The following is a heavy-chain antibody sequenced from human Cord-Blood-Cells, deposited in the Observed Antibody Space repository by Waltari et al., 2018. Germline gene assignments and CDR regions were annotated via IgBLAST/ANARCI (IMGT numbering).Heavy chain of an antibody. Sequence: QLQLQESGPGLVKPSETLSLTCTVSGGSISSSSYYWGWIRQPPGKGLEWIGSIYYSGSTYYNPSLKSRVTISVDTSKNQFSLKLSSVTAEDTAVYYCARYGSGSSYYYYYGMDVWGQGTTVTVSS. V-gene: IGHV4-39*01. J-gene: IGHJ6*02. CDR1: GGSISSSSYY. CDR3: ARYGSGSSYYYYYGMDV. D-gene: IGHD3-10*01. CDR2: IYYSGST.